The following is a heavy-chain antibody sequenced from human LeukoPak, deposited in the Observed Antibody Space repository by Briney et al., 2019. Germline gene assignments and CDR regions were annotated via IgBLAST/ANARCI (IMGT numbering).Heavy chain of an antibody. CDR2: MNPDTGNT. CDR1: GYSFTSYN. Sequence: ASVKVSCKASGYSFTSYNINWVRQATGQGLEWMGWMNPDTGNTGYAQKFQGRVTMTRHTSISTAYMELSSPKFEDTAMYYCARGRKGILTGYDNDYWGQGTLVTVSS. CDR3: ARGRKGILTGYDNDY. V-gene: IGHV1-8*01. J-gene: IGHJ4*02. D-gene: IGHD3-9*01.